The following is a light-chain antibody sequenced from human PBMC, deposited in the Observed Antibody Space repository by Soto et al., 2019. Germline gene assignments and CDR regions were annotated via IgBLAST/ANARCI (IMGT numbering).Light chain of an antibody. CDR3: QQRSNWPPFT. V-gene: IGKV3-11*01. CDR2: DAS. J-gene: IGKJ3*01. Sequence: EIVLTQSPATLSVSPGERATLSCRASQSVIDRSAWYQQKPGQAPRLLIYDASNRATGIPARFSGSGSGTDFTLTISSLEPEDFAVYYCQQRSNWPPFTFGPGTKVDIK. CDR1: QSVIDR.